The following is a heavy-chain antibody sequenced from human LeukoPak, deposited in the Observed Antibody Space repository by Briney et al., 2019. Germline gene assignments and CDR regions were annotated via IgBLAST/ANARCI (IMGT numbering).Heavy chain of an antibody. Sequence: PGGSLRLSCAASGFTFSSYAMSWVRQAPGKGLEWVAVISYDGSNKYYADSVKGRFTISRDNSKNTLYLQMNSLRAEDTAVYYCARGVIGGRDYWGQGTLVTVSS. D-gene: IGHD2-15*01. CDR1: GFTFSSYA. CDR3: ARGVIGGRDY. J-gene: IGHJ4*02. V-gene: IGHV3-30*04. CDR2: ISYDGSNK.